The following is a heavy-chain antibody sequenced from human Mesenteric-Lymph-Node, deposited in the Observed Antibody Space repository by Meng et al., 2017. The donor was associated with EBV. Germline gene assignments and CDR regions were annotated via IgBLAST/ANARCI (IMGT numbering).Heavy chain of an antibody. J-gene: IGHJ4*02. V-gene: IGHV4-34*01. CDR3: ARGAIFGIVITYFDY. Sequence: QMQRQQWGAGLLKPPETLSLACAVYGGSFSGYHWSWIRQPPGKGLEYIGEISQSGDTTYNPSLKSRVTISVDRSRNQFSLKMASVTAADTAVYYCARGAIFGIVITYFDYWSQGTLVTVSS. D-gene: IGHD3-3*02. CDR1: GGSFSGYH. CDR2: ISQSGDT.